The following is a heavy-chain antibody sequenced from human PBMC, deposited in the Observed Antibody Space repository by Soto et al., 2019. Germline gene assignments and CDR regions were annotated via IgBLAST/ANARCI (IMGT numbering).Heavy chain of an antibody. D-gene: IGHD2-2*01. CDR2: ISGSGGST. J-gene: IGHJ6*03. Sequence: GSLRLSCAASGFTFSSYAMSWVRQAPGKGLEWASAISGSGGSTYYADSVKGRFTISRDNSKNTLYLQMNSLRAEDTAVYYCAKSPAARYYYYMDVWGKGTTVTVSS. CDR3: AKSPAARYYYYMDV. CDR1: GFTFSSYA. V-gene: IGHV3-23*01.